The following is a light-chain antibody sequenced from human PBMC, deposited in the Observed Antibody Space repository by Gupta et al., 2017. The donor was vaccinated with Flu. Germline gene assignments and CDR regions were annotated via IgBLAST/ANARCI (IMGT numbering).Light chain of an antibody. J-gene: IGLJ2*01. CDR2: NNN. V-gene: IGLV1-47*01. Sequence: QPVLTQPPSASGTPGQRVTISCSGGSSNIAGNNVYWYQQLPGTAPKVLIFNNNQRPAGVPDRFSGSKSGTSASLAISGRRAEEEADYYCAAGDDSRRVVFGGGTKLTVL. CDR3: AAGDDSRRVV. CDR1: SSNIAGNN.